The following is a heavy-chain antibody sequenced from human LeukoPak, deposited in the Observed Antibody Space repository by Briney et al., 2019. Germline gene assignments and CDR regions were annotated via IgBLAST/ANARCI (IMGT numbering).Heavy chain of an antibody. CDR3: AREYYDYVWGSYRSAYFDY. V-gene: IGHV4-59*01. CDR1: GGSISSYY. CDR2: IYYSGST. J-gene: IGHJ4*02. D-gene: IGHD3-16*02. Sequence: NPSETLSLTCTVSGGSISSYYWSWIRQPPGKGLEWIGYIYYSGSTNYNPSLKSRVTISVDTSKNQFSLKLSSVTAADTAVYYCAREYYDYVWGSYRSAYFDYWGQGTLVTVSS.